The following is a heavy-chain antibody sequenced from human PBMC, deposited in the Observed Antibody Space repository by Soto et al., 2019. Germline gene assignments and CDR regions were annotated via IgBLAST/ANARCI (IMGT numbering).Heavy chain of an antibody. Sequence: GSLRLSCAASGFTLGSYEMNWVRQAPGKGLEWVSYINTSGRTTYYADSVKGRFTISRDNAKRSLYLQMDSLRAEDTAVYYCARVEDRSGWYFNLWGRGTLVTVSS. V-gene: IGHV3-48*03. CDR1: GFTLGSYE. J-gene: IGHJ2*01. CDR3: ARVEDRSGWYFNL. CDR2: INTSGRTT.